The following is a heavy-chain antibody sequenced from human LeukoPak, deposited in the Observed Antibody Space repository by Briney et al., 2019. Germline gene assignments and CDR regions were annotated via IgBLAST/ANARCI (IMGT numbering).Heavy chain of an antibody. D-gene: IGHD3-10*02. V-gene: IGHV1-2*02. CDR1: GYTFTGYY. CDR3: ATNPYVTFYSMDV. J-gene: IGHJ6*02. Sequence: GASVKVSCKASGYTFTGYYIHWVRQAPGQGLEWMGWINSISGGTQYAQKFQGRVTMTSDTSISTAYMELSRLTSDDTAVYYCATNPYVTFYSMDVWGRGTTVTVSS. CDR2: INSISGGT.